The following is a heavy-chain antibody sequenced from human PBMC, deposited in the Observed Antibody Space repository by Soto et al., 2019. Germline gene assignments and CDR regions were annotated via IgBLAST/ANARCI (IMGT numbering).Heavy chain of an antibody. CDR3: ARGEVVIITDAFDI. Sequence: GGSLRLSCAASGFTFSSYGMHWVRQAPGKGLEWVAVIWYDGSNKYYADSVKGRFTISRDNSKNTLYLQMNSLRAEDTAVYYCARGEVVIITDAFDIWGQGTMVTVSS. V-gene: IGHV3-33*01. CDR2: IWYDGSNK. J-gene: IGHJ3*02. D-gene: IGHD3-3*01. CDR1: GFTFSSYG.